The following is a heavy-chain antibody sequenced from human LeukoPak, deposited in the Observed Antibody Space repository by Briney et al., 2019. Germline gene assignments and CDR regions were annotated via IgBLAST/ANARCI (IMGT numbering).Heavy chain of an antibody. Sequence: PGGSLRLSCAASGFTFDDYGTSWVRQAPGKGLEWFSGINWNGGSTGYADSVKGRFTISRDNAKNSLYLQMNSLRAGDTALYYCARGDYYGSGSSGGDYWGQGTLVTVSS. CDR2: INWNGGST. CDR1: GFTFDDYG. V-gene: IGHV3-20*04. J-gene: IGHJ4*02. D-gene: IGHD3-10*01. CDR3: ARGDYYGSGSSGGDY.